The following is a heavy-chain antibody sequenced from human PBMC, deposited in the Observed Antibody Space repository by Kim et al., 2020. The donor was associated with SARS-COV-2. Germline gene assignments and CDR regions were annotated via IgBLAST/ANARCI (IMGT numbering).Heavy chain of an antibody. CDR3: AKDILYSGPGDYASGMGY. CDR2: ISWNSGSI. V-gene: IGHV3-9*01. CDR1: GFTFDDYA. D-gene: IGHD3-16*01. J-gene: IGHJ4*02. Sequence: GGSLRLSCAASGFTFDDYAMHWVRQAPGKGLEWVSGISWNSGSIGYADSVKGRFTISRDNAKNSLYLQMNSLRAEDTALYYCAKDILYSGPGDYASGMGYWGQGTLVTVSS.